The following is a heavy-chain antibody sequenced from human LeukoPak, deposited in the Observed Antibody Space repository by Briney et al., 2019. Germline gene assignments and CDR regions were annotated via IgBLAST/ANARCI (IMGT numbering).Heavy chain of an antibody. V-gene: IGHV3-21*01. D-gene: IGHD5-12*01. CDR2: ISSSGSYI. J-gene: IGHJ4*02. Sequence: PGGSLRLSCAASGFTFSSYEMNWVRQAPGKGLEWVSSISSSGSYIYYADSVRGRFTISRDNAKNSLYLQMNSLRAEDTAVYYCARNSGYDFGALDYWGQGTLVTVSS. CDR1: GFTFSSYE. CDR3: ARNSGYDFGALDY.